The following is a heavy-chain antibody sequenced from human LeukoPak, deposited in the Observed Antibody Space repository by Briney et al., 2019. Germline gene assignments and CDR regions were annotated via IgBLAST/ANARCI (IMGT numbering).Heavy chain of an antibody. V-gene: IGHV3-23*01. CDR2: ISDSGGNT. Sequence: GGSLRLSCAVSGITLSNYGMGWVRQAPGKGLEWVAGISDSGGNTKYADSVKGRFTISRDNPKNTLYLQMNSLRAEDTAVYFCAKRGVVIRVILVGFHKEAYYFESWGQGALVTVSS. CDR1: GITLSNYG. CDR3: AKRGVVIRVILVGFHKEAYYFES. D-gene: IGHD3/OR15-3a*01. J-gene: IGHJ4*02.